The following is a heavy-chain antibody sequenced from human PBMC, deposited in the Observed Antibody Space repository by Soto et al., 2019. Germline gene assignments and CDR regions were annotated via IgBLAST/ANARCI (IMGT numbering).Heavy chain of an antibody. Sequence: QVQLQESGPGFVNPSETLSLTCSVSGGSISNHYWSWIRQPPGKGLEWIGYIYYNGNTNYNPSIKSRVTMSVDTSRNQISLKLTTVTAADTAVYYCTRANWYSEYWGQGTLVTVSS. CDR1: GGSISNHY. CDR3: TRANWYSEY. D-gene: IGHD7-27*01. V-gene: IGHV4-59*11. J-gene: IGHJ4*02. CDR2: IYYNGNT.